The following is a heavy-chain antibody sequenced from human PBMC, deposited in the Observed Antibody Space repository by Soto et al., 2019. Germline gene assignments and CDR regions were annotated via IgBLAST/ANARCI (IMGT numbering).Heavy chain of an antibody. Sequence: PGESLKISCKASGYSFTSYWTAWVRQLPGKGLEWVGTIYPRDFDARYSPSFQGQVTMSADKSITTAYLQWNSLKASDTAMYYCARFGSRKTATAVHWGQGTLVTVST. CDR1: GYSFTSYW. J-gene: IGHJ4*02. CDR2: IYPRDFDA. D-gene: IGHD2-2*01. V-gene: IGHV5-51*01. CDR3: ARFGSRKTATAVH.